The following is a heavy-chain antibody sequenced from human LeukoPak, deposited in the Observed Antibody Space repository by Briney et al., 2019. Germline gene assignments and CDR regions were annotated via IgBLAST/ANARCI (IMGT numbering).Heavy chain of an antibody. Sequence: GGSLRLSCTTSGFTLSTYWLHWVRRAPGKGLVWISRINSDGSSISYADSVKGRFTISRDNAENTLYLQMNSLRAEDTAVYYCVRASRTPYYSDSGLWFCFDNWGQGTLVTVSS. CDR3: VRASRTPYYSDSGLWFCFDN. J-gene: IGHJ4*02. V-gene: IGHV3-74*01. CDR1: GFTLSTYW. D-gene: IGHD3-10*01. CDR2: INSDGSSI.